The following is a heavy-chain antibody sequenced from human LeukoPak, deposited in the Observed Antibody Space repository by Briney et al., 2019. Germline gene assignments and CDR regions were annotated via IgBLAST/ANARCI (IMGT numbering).Heavy chain of an antibody. CDR3: ARDLRYGNY. Sequence: GGSLRLSCAASGFTFSSYGMHWVRQAPGKGLEWVAVISYDGSNKYYADSVKGRFTISRDNSKNTLYLQMNSLRAEDTAVYYCARDLRYGNYWGQGTLVTVSS. CDR1: GFTFSSYG. J-gene: IGHJ4*02. D-gene: IGHD1-1*01. V-gene: IGHV3-30*03. CDR2: ISYDGSNK.